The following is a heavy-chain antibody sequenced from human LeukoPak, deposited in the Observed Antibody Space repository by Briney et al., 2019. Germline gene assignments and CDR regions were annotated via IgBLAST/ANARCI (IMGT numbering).Heavy chain of an antibody. V-gene: IGHV6-1*01. Sequence: SQTLSLTCAISGDSVSNNHAAWNWIRRSPSGGLEWLGRTYYRSKWHSDYAVSLKSRITLNPDTSKNLFSLQLGSVTPEDTAVYYCARVTELGRGFNYWGQGTLVIVSS. CDR3: ARVTELGRGFNY. CDR1: GDSVSNNHAA. J-gene: IGHJ4*02. D-gene: IGHD3-16*01. CDR2: TYYRSKWHS.